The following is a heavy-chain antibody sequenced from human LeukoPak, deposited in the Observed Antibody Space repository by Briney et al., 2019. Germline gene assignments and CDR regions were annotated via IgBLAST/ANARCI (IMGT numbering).Heavy chain of an antibody. D-gene: IGHD3-16*01. Sequence: GGSLRLSCAASGFTFSSYAMSWVRQAPGKGLEWVSAISGSGGSTYYADSEKGRFTISRDNSKNTLYLQMNSLRAEDTAVYYCAKDLTPLTLSMFDYWGQGTLVTVSS. CDR3: AKDLTPLTLSMFDY. CDR1: GFTFSSYA. V-gene: IGHV3-23*01. J-gene: IGHJ4*02. CDR2: ISGSGGST.